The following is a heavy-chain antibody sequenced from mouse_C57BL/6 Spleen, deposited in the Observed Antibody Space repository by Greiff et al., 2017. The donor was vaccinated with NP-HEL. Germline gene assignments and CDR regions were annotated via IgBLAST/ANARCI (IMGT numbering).Heavy chain of an antibody. CDR1: GFSLTSYG. J-gene: IGHJ4*01. D-gene: IGHD1-1*01. CDR2: IWRGGST. CDR3: AKTLATVVARKNYYAMDY. V-gene: IGHV2-5*01. Sequence: QVQLQQSGPGLVQPSQSLSITCTVSGFSLTSYGVHWVRQSPGKGLEWLGVIWRGGSTDYNAAFMSRLSITKDNSKSQVFFKMNSLQADDTAIYYCAKTLATVVARKNYYAMDYWGQGTSVTVSS.